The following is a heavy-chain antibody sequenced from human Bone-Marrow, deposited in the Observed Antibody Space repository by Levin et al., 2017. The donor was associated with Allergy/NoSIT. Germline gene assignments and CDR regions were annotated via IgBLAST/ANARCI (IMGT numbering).Heavy chain of an antibody. V-gene: IGHV5-51*01. J-gene: IGHJ5*02. Sequence: GGSLRLSCQGYGYTFSSYWIGWVRQMPGKGLEWMGIIWPGDSDTKYNPSFRGQVIISVDMSISTAYLQWSSLKASDSAMYYCVLMTTNYFGPWGQGTRVTVSS. CDR2: IWPGDSDT. D-gene: IGHD1-1*01. CDR1: GYTFSSYW. CDR3: VLMTTNYFGP.